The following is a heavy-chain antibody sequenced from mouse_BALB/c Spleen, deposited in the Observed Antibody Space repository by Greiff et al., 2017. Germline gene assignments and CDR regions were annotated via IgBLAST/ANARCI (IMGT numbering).Heavy chain of an antibody. D-gene: IGHD2-10*01. J-gene: IGHJ2*01. Sequence: QVQLQQSGAELMKPGASVKISCKATGYTFSSYWIEWVKQRPGHGLEWIGEILPGSGSTNYNEKFKGKATFTADTSSNTAYMQLSSLTSEDSAVYYCARKGAYYGNYEDYFDYWGQGTTLTVSS. CDR2: ILPGSGST. V-gene: IGHV1-9*01. CDR3: ARKGAYYGNYEDYFDY. CDR1: GYTFSSYW.